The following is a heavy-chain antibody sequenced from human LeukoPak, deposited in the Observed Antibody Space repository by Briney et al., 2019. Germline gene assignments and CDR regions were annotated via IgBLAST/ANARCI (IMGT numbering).Heavy chain of an antibody. V-gene: IGHV4-59*08. CDR2: IYYSGST. Sequence: SETLSLTCAVSGGSISSYYWSWIRQPPGKGLEWIGYIYYSGSTNYNPSLKSRVTISVDTSKNQFSLKLSSVTAADTAMYYCARGDREQYSSGWYVGYWGQGTLVTVSS. CDR3: ARGDREQYSSGWYVGY. J-gene: IGHJ4*02. D-gene: IGHD6-19*01. CDR1: GGSISSYY.